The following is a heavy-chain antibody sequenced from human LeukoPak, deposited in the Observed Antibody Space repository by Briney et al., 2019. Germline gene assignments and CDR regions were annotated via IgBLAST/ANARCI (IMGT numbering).Heavy chain of an antibody. CDR2: ISSSGSTI. CDR3: ARDTEQWLVPWNYFDY. J-gene: IGHJ4*02. CDR1: GFTFSDYY. Sequence: GGSLRLSCAASGFTFSDYYMSWIRQAPGKGLEWVSYISSSGSTIYYADSVKGRFTISRDNAKNSLYLQMNRLRAEDTAVYYCARDTEQWLVPWNYFDYWGQGTLVTVSS. D-gene: IGHD6-19*01. V-gene: IGHV3-11*01.